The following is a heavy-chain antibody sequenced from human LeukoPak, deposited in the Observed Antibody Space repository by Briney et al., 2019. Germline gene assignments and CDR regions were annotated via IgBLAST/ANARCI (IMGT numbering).Heavy chain of an antibody. CDR3: AKVPYYYDSSGSLAFDI. CDR1: GFTFSSYG. Sequence: PGGSLRLSCAASGFTFSSYGMHWVRQAPGKGLEWVAVIWYDGSNKYYADSVKGRFTISRDNSKNTLYLQMNSLRAEDTAVYYCAKVPYYYDSSGSLAFDIWAQGTMVTVSS. J-gene: IGHJ3*02. D-gene: IGHD3-22*01. V-gene: IGHV3-33*06. CDR2: IWYDGSNK.